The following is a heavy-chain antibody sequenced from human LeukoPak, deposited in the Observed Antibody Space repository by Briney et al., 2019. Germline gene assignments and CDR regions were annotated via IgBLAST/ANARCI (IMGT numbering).Heavy chain of an antibody. CDR2: ISRSSSYI. J-gene: IGHJ4*02. CDR1: GSTFSSYS. V-gene: IGHV3-21*01. CDR3: AKDWYSGSYWATYFDY. D-gene: IGHD1-26*01. Sequence: GGSLRLSCAASGSTFSSYSMNWVRQAPGKGLEWVSSISRSSSYIYYADSVKGRFTISRDNAKNSLYLQMNSLRAEDTAVYYCAKDWYSGSYWATYFDYWGQGTLVTVSS.